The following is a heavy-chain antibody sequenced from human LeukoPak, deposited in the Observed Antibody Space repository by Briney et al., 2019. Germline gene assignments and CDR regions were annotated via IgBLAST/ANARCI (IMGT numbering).Heavy chain of an antibody. CDR1: GLTFSSYS. CDR2: ISSSSSYI. D-gene: IGHD1-26*01. V-gene: IGHV3-21*01. CDR3: ARDGRSGSSGGGYYFDS. J-gene: IGHJ4*02. Sequence: GGSLRLSCAASGLTFSSYSMNWVRQAPGKGLEWVSSISSSSSYIYYADSVKGRFTISRDNAKNSLYLQMNSLRAEDTAVYYCARDGRSGSSGGGYYFDSWGQGTLVTVSS.